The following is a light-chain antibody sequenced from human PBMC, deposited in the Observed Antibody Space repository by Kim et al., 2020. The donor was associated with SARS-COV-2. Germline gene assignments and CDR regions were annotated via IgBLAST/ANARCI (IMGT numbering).Light chain of an antibody. V-gene: IGKV1-5*03. J-gene: IGKJ4*01. CDR1: QSISSW. CDR2: KAS. Sequence: DIQMTQSPSTLSASVGDRVIITCRASQSISSWLAWYQQRPGKAPKLLIYKASTLESGVAPRFSGSGSGTEFTLTISSLQPDDSATYYCQQYNSYSLTFGGGTKVDIK. CDR3: QQYNSYSLT.